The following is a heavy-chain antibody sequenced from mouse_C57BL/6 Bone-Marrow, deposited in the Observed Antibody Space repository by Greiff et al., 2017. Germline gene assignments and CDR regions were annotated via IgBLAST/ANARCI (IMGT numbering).Heavy chain of an antibody. CDR2: IWSGGST. Sequence: VQLQQSGPGLVQPSQSLSITCTVSGFSLTSYGVHWVRQSPGQGLEWLGVIWSGGSTDYNAAFISRLSISKDNSKSQVFFKMNSLRAEDTAIYYCARTGGYDAGFAYWGQGTLVTVSA. V-gene: IGHV2-2*01. CDR1: GFSLTSYG. J-gene: IGHJ3*01. CDR3: ARTGGYDAGFAY. D-gene: IGHD2-2*01.